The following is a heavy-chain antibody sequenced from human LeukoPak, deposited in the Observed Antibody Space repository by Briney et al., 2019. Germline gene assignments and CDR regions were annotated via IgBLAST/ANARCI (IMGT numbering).Heavy chain of an antibody. D-gene: IGHD2-21*02. V-gene: IGHV4-61*01. Sequence: SETLSLTCTVSGGSVSSGSYYWSWIRQPPGKGLEWSGYIYYSGSTNYNPSLKSRVTISVDTSKNQFSLKLSSVTAADTAVYYCARDPPPYCGGDCPSYWGQGTLVTVSS. J-gene: IGHJ4*02. CDR2: IYYSGST. CDR3: ARDPPPYCGGDCPSY. CDR1: GGSVSSGSYY.